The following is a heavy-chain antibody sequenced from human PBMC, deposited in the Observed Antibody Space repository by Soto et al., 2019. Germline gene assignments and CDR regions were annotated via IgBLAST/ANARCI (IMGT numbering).Heavy chain of an antibody. V-gene: IGHV3-7*03. J-gene: IGHJ5*02. CDR1: GFTFSNYW. Sequence: GGSLRLSCAASGFTFSNYWMSWVRQAPGKGLEWVANIKQDGGDQYYVDSVKGRFSISRDNSRNTVYLQMNSLRGDDTALYYCVKNSGWFNTWGQGALVTVSS. CDR2: IKQDGGDQ. CDR3: VKNSGWFNT. D-gene: IGHD3-10*01.